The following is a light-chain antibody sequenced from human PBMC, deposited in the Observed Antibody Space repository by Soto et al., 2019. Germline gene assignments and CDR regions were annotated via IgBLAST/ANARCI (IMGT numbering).Light chain of an antibody. Sequence: QPVLTQSSSASASLGSSVKLTCTLSSGHSSYIIAWHQQQPGKAPRYLMNLEGRGSYNKGGGVPDRFSGSSSGADRYLTISILQFEDEADYYCETWDSHTWVFGGGTKVTVL. CDR3: ETWDSHTWV. V-gene: IGLV4-60*02. CDR1: SGHSSYI. J-gene: IGLJ3*02. CDR2: LEGRGSY.